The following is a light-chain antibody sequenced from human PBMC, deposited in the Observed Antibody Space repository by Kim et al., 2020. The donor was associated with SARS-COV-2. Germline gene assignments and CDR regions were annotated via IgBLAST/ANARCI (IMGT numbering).Light chain of an antibody. V-gene: IGLV1-40*01. CDR3: QSFDSGLSGVL. Sequence: QSVLTQSPSVSGAPGQRVTISCSGTRSNIGAGFDVYWYQHSPGKAPKLLIFGNTVRPSGVPDRFSGSRSGTSASLAITGLQTEDEADYYCQSFDSGLSGVLFGGGTQLTVL. CDR1: RSNIGAGFD. CDR2: GNT. J-gene: IGLJ2*01.